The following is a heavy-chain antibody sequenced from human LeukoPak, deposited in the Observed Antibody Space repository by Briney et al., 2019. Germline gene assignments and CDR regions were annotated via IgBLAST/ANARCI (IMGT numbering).Heavy chain of an antibody. CDR2: IYYSGST. V-gene: IGHV4-39*01. D-gene: IGHD3-16*02. Sequence: SETLSLTCTVSGASISSTTYYWGWIRQPPRKGLEWIASIYYSGSTYYNPSLKSRITISVDTSKNQFSLKLSSVTAADTAVYYCARSDTSGGVIAFDAFDIWGQGTMVTVSS. CDR3: ARSDTSGGVIAFDAFDI. CDR1: GASISSTTYY. J-gene: IGHJ3*02.